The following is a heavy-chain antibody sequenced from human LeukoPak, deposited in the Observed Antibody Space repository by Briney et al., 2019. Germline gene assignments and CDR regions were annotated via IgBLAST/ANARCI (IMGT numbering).Heavy chain of an antibody. Sequence: SETLSLTCAVYGGSFSGCYWSWIRQPPGKGLEWIGEINHSGSTNYNPSLKSRVTISVDTSKNQFSLKLSSVTAADTAVYYCARGPRYCSGGSCHTNWFDPWGQGTLVTVSS. CDR3: ARGPRYCSGGSCHTNWFDP. D-gene: IGHD2-15*01. CDR1: GGSFSGCY. J-gene: IGHJ5*02. V-gene: IGHV4-34*01. CDR2: INHSGST.